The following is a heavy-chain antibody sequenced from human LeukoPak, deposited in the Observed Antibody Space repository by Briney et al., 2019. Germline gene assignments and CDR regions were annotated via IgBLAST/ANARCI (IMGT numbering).Heavy chain of an antibody. CDR3: VKTGGYYYYYYGMDV. V-gene: IGHV3-7*02. J-gene: IGHJ6*02. CDR2: INQDAGGK. Sequence: PGGSLRLSREASGFXFSNYWMSWVRQAPGKGLEWVANINQDAGGKYYVDSVKGRFTISRENAKSSLYLQMNSLRAEDTAVYYCVKTGGYYYYYYGMDVWGQGTTVTVSS. CDR1: GFXFSNYW. D-gene: IGHD1-14*01.